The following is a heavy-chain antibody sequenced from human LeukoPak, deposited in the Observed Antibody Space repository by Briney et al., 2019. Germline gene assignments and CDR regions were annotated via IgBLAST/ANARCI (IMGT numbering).Heavy chain of an antibody. CDR2: IKSKTDGGTT. CDR1: GFTFSNAW. Sequence: PGGSLRLSCAASGFTFSNAWMSWVRQAPGKGLEWVGRIKSKTDGGTTDYAAPVKGRFTISRDDSKNTPYLQMNSLKTEDTAVYYCTTGPDRYYFDYWGQGTLVTVSS. J-gene: IGHJ4*02. CDR3: TTGPDRYYFDY. V-gene: IGHV3-15*01.